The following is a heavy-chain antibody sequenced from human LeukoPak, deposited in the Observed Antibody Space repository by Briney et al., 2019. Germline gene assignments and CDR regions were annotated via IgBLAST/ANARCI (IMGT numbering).Heavy chain of an antibody. J-gene: IGHJ4*02. CDR1: GGSISSSNW. Sequence: SETLSLTCAVSGGSISSSNWWSWVRQPPGKGLEWIGEIYHSGSTNYNPSLKSRVTISVDKSKNQFSLKLSSVTAADTAVYYCARSFLVGATGENYFDYWGQGTLVTVSS. D-gene: IGHD1-26*01. CDR3: ARSFLVGATGENYFDY. CDR2: IYHSGST. V-gene: IGHV4-4*02.